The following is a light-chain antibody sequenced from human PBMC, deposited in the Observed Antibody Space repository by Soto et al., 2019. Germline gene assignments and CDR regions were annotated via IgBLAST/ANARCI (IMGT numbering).Light chain of an antibody. J-gene: IGKJ2*01. V-gene: IGKV3-20*01. CDR3: QQYDTSHT. CDR1: QSVSSIY. CDR2: ATS. Sequence: EIVLTQSPGSLSLSPGETATLSCRASQSVSSIYLDWYQQKPGQAPSLLIYATSTRATGIPDRFSGSGSGTDFTLTINRLEPEDFAVYYCQQYDTSHTFGQGTKLEIK.